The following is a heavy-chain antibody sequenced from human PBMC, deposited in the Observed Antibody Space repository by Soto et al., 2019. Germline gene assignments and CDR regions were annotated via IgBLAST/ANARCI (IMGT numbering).Heavy chain of an antibody. V-gene: IGHV5-51*01. Sequence: PGESLKISCKGSGYSFTNYWIGWVRQMPGKGLECMGIIYPDDSDTRYSPSFQGQVTISADKSINTAYLQWSSLKAPDTAIYYCATSLVRGIITRFDYWGQGTLVTVSS. CDR1: GYSFTNYW. CDR2: IYPDDSDT. CDR3: ATSLVRGIITRFDY. J-gene: IGHJ4*02. D-gene: IGHD3-10*01.